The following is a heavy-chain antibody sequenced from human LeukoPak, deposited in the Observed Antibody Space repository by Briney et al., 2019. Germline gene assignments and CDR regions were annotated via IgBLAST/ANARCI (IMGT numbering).Heavy chain of an antibody. CDR3: ARDLGRNYYDSSKFDY. Sequence: RASVKVSCKASGGTFSSYTISWVRQAPGQGLEWMGRIIPILGIANYAQNFQGRVTITADKSTSTAYMELSSLRSEDTAVYYCARDLGRNYYDSSKFDYWGQGTLVTVSS. D-gene: IGHD3-22*01. CDR1: GGTFSSYT. J-gene: IGHJ4*02. V-gene: IGHV1-69*04. CDR2: IIPILGIA.